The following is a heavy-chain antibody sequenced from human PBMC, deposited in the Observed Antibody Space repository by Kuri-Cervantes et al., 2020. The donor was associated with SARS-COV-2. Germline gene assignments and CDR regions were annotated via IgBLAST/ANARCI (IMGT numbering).Heavy chain of an antibody. CDR3: ARARDSSIFGVVIDDAFDI. D-gene: IGHD3-3*01. J-gene: IGHJ3*02. V-gene: IGHV4-38-2*02. CDR2: IYHSGST. CDR1: GYSISSGYY. Sequence: ESLKISCTVSGYSISSGYYWGWIRQPPGKGLEWIGSIYHSGSTYYNPSLKSRVTISVDTSKNQFSLKLSSVTAADTAVYYCARARDSSIFGVVIDDAFDIWGQGTMVTVSS.